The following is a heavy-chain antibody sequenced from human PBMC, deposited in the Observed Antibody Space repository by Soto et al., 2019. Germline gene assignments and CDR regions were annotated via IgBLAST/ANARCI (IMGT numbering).Heavy chain of an antibody. CDR3: ASIGPGYSSSWYLGAFDI. V-gene: IGHV4-39*01. D-gene: IGHD6-13*01. CDR1: GGSISSSSYY. Sequence: LSLTCTVSGGSISSSSYYWGWIRQPPGKGLEWIGSIYYSGSTYYNPSLKSRVTISVDTSKNQFSLKLSSVTAADTAVYYCASIGPGYSSSWYLGAFDIWGQGTMVTVSS. J-gene: IGHJ3*02. CDR2: IYYSGST.